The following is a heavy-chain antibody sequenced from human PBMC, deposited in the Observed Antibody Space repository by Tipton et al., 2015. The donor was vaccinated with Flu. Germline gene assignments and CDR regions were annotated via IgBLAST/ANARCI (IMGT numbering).Heavy chain of an antibody. CDR2: IYHSGST. V-gene: IGHV4-38-2*02. CDR3: ARDSYGDYEGFDY. J-gene: IGHJ4*02. CDR1: GYSISSGYY. D-gene: IGHD4-17*01. Sequence: TLSLTCAVSGYSISSGYYWGWIRQPPGKGLEWIGSIYHSGSTYYNPSLKSRVTISVDTSKNQFSPKLSSVTAADTAVYYCARDSYGDYEGFDYWGQGTLVTVSS.